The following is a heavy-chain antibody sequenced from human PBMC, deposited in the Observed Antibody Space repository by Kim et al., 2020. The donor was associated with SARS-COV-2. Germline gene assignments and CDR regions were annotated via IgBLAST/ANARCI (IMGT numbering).Heavy chain of an antibody. CDR1: GFTFSSYS. CDR3: ARALHQYSGSYHPFGY. V-gene: IGHV3-21*01. CDR2: ISSSSSYI. Sequence: GGSLRLSCAASGFTFSSYSMNWVRQAPGKGLEWVSSISSSSSYIYYADSVKGRFTISRDNAKNSLYLQMNSLRAEDTAVYYCARALHQYSGSYHPFGYWGQGTLVTVSS. J-gene: IGHJ4*02. D-gene: IGHD1-26*01.